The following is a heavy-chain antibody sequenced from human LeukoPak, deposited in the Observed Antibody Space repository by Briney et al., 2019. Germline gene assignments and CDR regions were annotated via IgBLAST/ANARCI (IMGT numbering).Heavy chain of an antibody. CDR1: GGSISSSNW. J-gene: IGHJ4*02. Sequence: SETLSLTCAVSGGSISSSNWWSWDRQPPGKGLEWIGEIYHSGSTNYNPSLKSRVTISVDESKNQFSLKLSSVTAADTAVYYCVSEAVATDWGQGTLVTVSS. D-gene: IGHD6-19*01. V-gene: IGHV4-4*02. CDR2: IYHSGST. CDR3: VSEAVATD.